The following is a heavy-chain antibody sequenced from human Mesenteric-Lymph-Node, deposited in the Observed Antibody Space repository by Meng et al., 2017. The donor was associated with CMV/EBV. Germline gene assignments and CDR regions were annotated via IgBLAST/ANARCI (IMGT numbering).Heavy chain of an antibody. CDR3: AKDGTWNFWSSSRLYYFDY. J-gene: IGHJ4*02. CDR2: IIPIFGKP. Sequence: TFTNYSMGGVRQAPGQGLEWMAGIIPIFGKPNYAQKFQGRVTITADESTSTAYLELNSLRSEDTAVNYCAKDGTWNFWSSSRLYYFDYWGQGTLVTVSS. CDR1: TFTNYS. V-gene: IGHV1-69*01. D-gene: IGHD3-3*01.